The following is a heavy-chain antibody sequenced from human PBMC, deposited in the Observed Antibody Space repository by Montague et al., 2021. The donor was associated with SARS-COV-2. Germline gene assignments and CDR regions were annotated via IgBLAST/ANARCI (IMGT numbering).Heavy chain of an antibody. CDR1: GGSISSGGYY. CDR3: ARANYYVMTSKAYAMDV. D-gene: IGHD3-16*01. J-gene: IGHJ6*02. Sequence: TLSLTCTVSGGSISSGGYYWSWVRQPPGKGLDWIGYIFYREGTYYNPSLKSRVSMSVDTSKIQFSLNLTSVTAADTAFYYCARANYYVMTSKAYAMDVWGQGTTVTVSS. V-gene: IGHV4-31*03. CDR2: IFYREGT.